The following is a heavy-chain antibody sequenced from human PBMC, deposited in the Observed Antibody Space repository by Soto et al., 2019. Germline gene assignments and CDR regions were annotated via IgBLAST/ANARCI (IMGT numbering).Heavy chain of an antibody. CDR2: ISYDGSNK. D-gene: IGHD4-17*01. J-gene: IGHJ4*02. V-gene: IGHV3-30*18. Sequence: TRGSLRLSCAASGFTFISYGIHFFRHSPGKGLEWVAVISYDGSNKYYADSVKGRFTISRDNSKNTLYLQMNSLRAEDTAVYYCAKENYGDYGLFDYWGQGTLVTVSS. CDR1: GFTFISYG. CDR3: AKENYGDYGLFDY.